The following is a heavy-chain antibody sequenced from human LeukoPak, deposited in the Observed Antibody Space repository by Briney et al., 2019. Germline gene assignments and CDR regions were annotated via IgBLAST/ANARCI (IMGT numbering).Heavy chain of an antibody. J-gene: IGHJ6*02. D-gene: IGHD3-3*01. Sequence: ASVKVSCKASGYTFTSYDINWVRQATGQGLEWMGWMNPNSGNTGYAQKFQGRVTMTRNTSISTAYMELSSLRSEDTAVYDCARDRTIFGVFYGMDVWGQGTTVTVSS. CDR1: GYTFTSYD. CDR2: MNPNSGNT. V-gene: IGHV1-8*01. CDR3: ARDRTIFGVFYGMDV.